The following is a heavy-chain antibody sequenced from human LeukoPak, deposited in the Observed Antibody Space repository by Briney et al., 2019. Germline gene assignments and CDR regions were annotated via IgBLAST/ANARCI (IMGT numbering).Heavy chain of an antibody. D-gene: IGHD6-19*01. J-gene: IGHJ4*02. CDR2: ISTYNGNT. CDR1: GYTFTSYG. CDR3: ARSSLAVAGSVFDY. Sequence: VASVKVSFKASGYTFTSYGISWVRQAPGQGLEWMGWISTYNGNTHYAQKLQGRVTMTTDTSTSTAYMELRSLRSDDTAVYYCARSSLAVAGSVFDYWGQGTLVTVSS. V-gene: IGHV1-18*01.